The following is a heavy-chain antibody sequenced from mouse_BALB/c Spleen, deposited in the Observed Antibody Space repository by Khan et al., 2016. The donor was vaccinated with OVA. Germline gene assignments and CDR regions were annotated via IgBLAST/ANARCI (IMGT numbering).Heavy chain of an antibody. Sequence: VQLKESGPSLVQPSQTLSLTCSVTGDSISSGYWSWIRKFPGNKLEYMGYMISSGYTYYNPSLKSRISITRHTSKNQYYLQLNSVTTEDTATYDCARSTYRYAVAYWGQGTLVTVSA. D-gene: IGHD2-14*01. CDR1: GDSISSGY. CDR3: ARSTYRYAVAY. CDR2: MISSGYT. V-gene: IGHV3-8*02. J-gene: IGHJ3*01.